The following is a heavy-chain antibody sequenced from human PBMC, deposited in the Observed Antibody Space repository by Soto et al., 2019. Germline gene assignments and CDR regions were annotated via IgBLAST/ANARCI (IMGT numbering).Heavy chain of an antibody. Sequence: GGSLRLSCAASGFTFSSYGMHWVRQAPGKGLEWVAVIWYDGSNKYYADSVKGRFTISRDNSKNTLYLQMNSLRAEDTAVYYWARDYYGSGSYYNFGYWGQGTLVTVSS. CDR2: IWYDGSNK. CDR1: GFTFSSYG. D-gene: IGHD3-10*01. CDR3: ARDYYGSGSYYNFGY. V-gene: IGHV3-33*01. J-gene: IGHJ4*02.